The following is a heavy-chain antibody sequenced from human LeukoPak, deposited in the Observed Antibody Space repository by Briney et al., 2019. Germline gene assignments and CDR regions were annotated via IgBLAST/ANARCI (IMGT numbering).Heavy chain of an antibody. Sequence: RASVKVSCKASGYTFTSYGISWVRQAPGQGLEWMGWISAYNGNTNYAQKLQGRVTMTTDTSTSTAYMELRSLRSDDTAVYYCAREYVYGDYEEVGYFDYWGQGTLVTVSS. CDR2: ISAYNGNT. D-gene: IGHD4-17*01. CDR3: AREYVYGDYEEVGYFDY. J-gene: IGHJ4*02. V-gene: IGHV1-18*01. CDR1: GYTFTSYG.